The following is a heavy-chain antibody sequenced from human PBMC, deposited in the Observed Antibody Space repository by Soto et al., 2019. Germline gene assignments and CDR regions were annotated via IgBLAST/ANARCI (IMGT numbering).Heavy chain of an antibody. CDR2: ISDDGYTI. Sequence: PGGSLRLSCATSGFTFSDFYMSWVRQAPGKGPEWVSYISDDGYTIYYADSVKGRFTISRDNSKNTLYLQMNSLRAEDTAVYYCAKDVSVTPGNSSGWYSSPFDHWGQGTLVTVSS. D-gene: IGHD6-19*01. CDR3: AKDVSVTPGNSSGWYSSPFDH. CDR1: GFTFSDFY. V-gene: IGHV3-11*01. J-gene: IGHJ4*02.